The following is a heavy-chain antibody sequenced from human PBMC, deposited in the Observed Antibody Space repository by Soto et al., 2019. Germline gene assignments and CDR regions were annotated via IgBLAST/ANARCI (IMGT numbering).Heavy chain of an antibody. CDR2: ISGSGGST. CDR3: AKNGGRLWPGGMDV. V-gene: IGHV3-23*01. CDR1: GFAFSSYA. Sequence: GGSLRLSCAASGFAFSSYAMSWVRQAPGKGLEWVSAISGSGGSTYYADSVKGRFTISRDNSKNTLYLQMNSLRAEDTAVYYCAKNGGRLWPGGMDVWGQGTTVTVSS. D-gene: IGHD3-16*01. J-gene: IGHJ6*02.